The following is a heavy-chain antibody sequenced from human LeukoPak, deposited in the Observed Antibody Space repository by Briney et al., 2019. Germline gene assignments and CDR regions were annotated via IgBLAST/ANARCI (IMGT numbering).Heavy chain of an antibody. CDR3: ARDRFGYCSGGSCLLFAY. CDR1: GYTFTSYG. V-gene: IGHV1-18*04. J-gene: IGHJ4*02. Sequence: VSVKVSCKASGYTFTSYGISWVRQAPGQGLEWMGWISAYNGNTNYAQKLQGRVTMTTDTSTRTAYMELRSLRSDDTAVYYCARDRFGYCSGGSCLLFAYWGQGTLVTVSS. CDR2: ISAYNGNT. D-gene: IGHD2-15*01.